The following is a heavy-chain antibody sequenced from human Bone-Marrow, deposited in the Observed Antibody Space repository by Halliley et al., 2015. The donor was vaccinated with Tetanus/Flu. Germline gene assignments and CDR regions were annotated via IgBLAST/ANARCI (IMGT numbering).Heavy chain of an antibody. CDR3: ARTRYTLGSGYAFDY. D-gene: IGHD1-1*01. CDR1: GFSLTTSGEC. Sequence: LVKPTQTLTLTCSFSGFSLTTSGECVAWIRQPPGKALEWLALIDWEGDKFYITSLKTRLTISKDTSKNQVVLTLTNMDPLDTATYYCARTRYTLGSGYAFDYWGQGALVSVSS. CDR2: IDWEGDK. J-gene: IGHJ4*02. V-gene: IGHV2-70*01.